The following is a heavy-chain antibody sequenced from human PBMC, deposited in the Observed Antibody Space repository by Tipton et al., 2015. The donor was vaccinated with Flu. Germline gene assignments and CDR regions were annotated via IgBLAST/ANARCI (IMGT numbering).Heavy chain of an antibody. V-gene: IGHV4-38-2*01. D-gene: IGHD3-16*01. CDR3: ARAVAWDYFNY. Sequence: TLSLTCAVSGYSISSRYYWGWIRQPPGKGLEWIGTLHYTGPIYYNPSLQSRVTTSVDTSKNQFSLKLNSVTAADTAMYYCARAVAWDYFNYWGQGTLVTVST. CDR2: LHYTGPI. J-gene: IGHJ4*02. CDR1: GYSISSRYY.